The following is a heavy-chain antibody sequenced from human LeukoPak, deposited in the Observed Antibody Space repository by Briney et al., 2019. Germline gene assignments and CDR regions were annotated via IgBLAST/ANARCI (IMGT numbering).Heavy chain of an antibody. Sequence: PGGSLRLSCAASGFTFSSYDMSWVRQAPGKGLGWVSSISSSISYIYYADSGKGRFTFSRANPRNLLYLQITSLRAEDTAVYYCASKALYYFCFDLWGRGTLVSVP. CDR1: GFTFSSYD. CDR2: ISSSISYI. V-gene: IGHV3-21*01. D-gene: IGHD3-16*01. J-gene: IGHJ4*02. CDR3: ASKALYYFCFDL.